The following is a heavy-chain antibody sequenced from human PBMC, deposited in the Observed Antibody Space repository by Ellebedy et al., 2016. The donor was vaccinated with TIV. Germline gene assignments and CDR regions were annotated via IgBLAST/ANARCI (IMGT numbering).Heavy chain of an antibody. D-gene: IGHD4-17*01. CDR1: GFLFDAYG. V-gene: IGHV1-18*04. Sequence: AVSVKVSCKASGFLFDAYGISWARQAPGQGLEWMGWISAYNGDTIYAHHFKGRLIMTTDTSTATAFMELRSLTSDDTAVYYCATSYGDYGHWGQGTLVAVSS. CDR3: ATSYGDYGH. J-gene: IGHJ4*02. CDR2: ISAYNGDT.